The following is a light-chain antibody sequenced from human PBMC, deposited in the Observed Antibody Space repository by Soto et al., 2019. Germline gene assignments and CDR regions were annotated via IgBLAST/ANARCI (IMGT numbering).Light chain of an antibody. CDR1: SSNIGNNY. V-gene: IGLV1-51*01. Sequence: QAVLTQPPSVSAAPGQKVTISCSGSSSNIGNNYVSWYQHLPGTAPKLLIYDNNKRPSGIPDRFSGSKSSTSATLGITGLQTGDEADYYCGTWDTSLSAGVFGAGTKVTVL. J-gene: IGLJ2*01. CDR2: DNN. CDR3: GTWDTSLSAGV.